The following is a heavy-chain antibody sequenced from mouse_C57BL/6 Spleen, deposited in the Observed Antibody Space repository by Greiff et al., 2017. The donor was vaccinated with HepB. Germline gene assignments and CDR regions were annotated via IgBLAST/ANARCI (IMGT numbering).Heavy chain of an antibody. J-gene: IGHJ4*01. V-gene: IGHV1-18*01. CDR3: ARGGSEYDDSIDY. Sequence: VQLQQPGPELVKPGASVKISCKASGYTFTDYYMDWVKQSHGQSLEWIGDINPNNGGTNYNQKFKGKATLTVDKSSSTAYMQLRSLTSEDTAVYYCARGGSEYDDSIDYWGQGTSLTVSS. D-gene: IGHD2-4*01. CDR2: INPNNGGT. CDR1: GYTFTDYY.